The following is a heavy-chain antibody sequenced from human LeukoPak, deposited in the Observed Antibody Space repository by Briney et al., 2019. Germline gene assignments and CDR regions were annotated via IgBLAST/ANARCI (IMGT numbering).Heavy chain of an antibody. V-gene: IGHV4-4*07. J-gene: IGHJ4*02. CDR3: ARDPAGHGRYFDY. Sequence: SETLSLACTVSGGSSSNYFCTWLRQSAGAGLECIGRIHTSGTTYYNPSLKSRVSMSVDTSKNEFSLRLNSVTAADTAVYYCARDPAGHGRYFDYWGQGALVTVSS. CDR2: IHTSGTT. CDR1: GGSSSNYF. D-gene: IGHD1-14*01.